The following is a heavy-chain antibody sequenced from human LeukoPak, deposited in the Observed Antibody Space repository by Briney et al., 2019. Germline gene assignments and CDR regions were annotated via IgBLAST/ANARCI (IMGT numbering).Heavy chain of an antibody. CDR1: GYTFTGYY. D-gene: IGHD1-26*01. Sequence: ASVKVSGRASGYTFTGYYMHWVRQAPGQGLEWMGWINPNSGGTNYAQKFQGRVTMTRDTSISTAYMELSRLRSDDTAVYYCASDYYSVIMLYGMDVWGQGTTVTVSS. CDR2: INPNSGGT. V-gene: IGHV1-2*02. J-gene: IGHJ6*02. CDR3: ASDYYSVIMLYGMDV.